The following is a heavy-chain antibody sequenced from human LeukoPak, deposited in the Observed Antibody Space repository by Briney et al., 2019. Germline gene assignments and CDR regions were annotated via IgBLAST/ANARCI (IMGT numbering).Heavy chain of an antibody. D-gene: IGHD5-12*01. J-gene: IGHJ4*02. CDR3: ASGSPDY. Sequence: GGSLRLSCAASEFTFSSYGMHWVRQAPGKGLEWMAVISYDGSNKYYADSLKGRFTISRDNSKNTLYLQMNSLRTEDTAVYYCASGSPDYWGQGTLVTVSS. CDR1: EFTFSSYG. V-gene: IGHV3-30*03. CDR2: ISYDGSNK.